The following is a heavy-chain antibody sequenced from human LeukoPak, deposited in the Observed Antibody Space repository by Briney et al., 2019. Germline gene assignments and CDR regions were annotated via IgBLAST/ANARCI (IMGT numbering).Heavy chain of an antibody. V-gene: IGHV4-59*12. J-gene: IGHJ3*02. D-gene: IGHD3-10*01. CDR2: IYYSGST. Sequence: SETLSLTCTVSGGSISSYYWSWIRQPPGKGLEWIGYIYYSGSTNYNPSLKSRVTISVDTSKNQFSLKLSSVTAADTAVYYCARPRKYYYGSGSPNPAFDIWGQGTMVTVSS. CDR3: ARPRKYYYGSGSPNPAFDI. CDR1: GGSISSYY.